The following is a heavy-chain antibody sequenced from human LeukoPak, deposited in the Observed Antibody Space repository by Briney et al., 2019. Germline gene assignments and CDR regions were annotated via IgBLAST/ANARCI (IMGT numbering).Heavy chain of an antibody. V-gene: IGHV3-30*03. CDR3: ARDRAWNYFDY. D-gene: IGHD3-3*01. CDR1: GFTFSSYG. CDR2: ISYDGSRK. J-gene: IGHJ4*02. Sequence: PGRSLRLSCAASGFTFSSYGMHWVRQAPGKGLEWVAVISYDGSRKYYAHSVEGRFTISRDNSKNTLYLQMDSLRAEDTAVYYCARDRAWNYFDYWGQGTLVTVSS.